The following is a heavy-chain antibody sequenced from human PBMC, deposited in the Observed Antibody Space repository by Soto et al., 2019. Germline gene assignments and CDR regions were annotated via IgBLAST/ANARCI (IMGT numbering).Heavy chain of an antibody. V-gene: IGHV1-69*08. D-gene: IGHD2-15*01. J-gene: IGHJ4*02. Sequence: QVQLVQSGAEVKKPGSSVKVSCKASGGTFSSYTISWVRQAPGQGLEWMGRIIPILGIANYAQKFQGRVTITADNCTSTAYMELSSLRSEDTAVYYCARDDAGYCSGGSCSNLDYWGQGTLVTVSS. CDR3: ARDDAGYCSGGSCSNLDY. CDR2: IIPILGIA. CDR1: GGTFSSYT.